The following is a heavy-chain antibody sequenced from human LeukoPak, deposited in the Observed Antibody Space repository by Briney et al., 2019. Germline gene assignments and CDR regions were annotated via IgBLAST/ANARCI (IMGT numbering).Heavy chain of an antibody. D-gene: IGHD1-20*01. V-gene: IGHV4-34*01. CDR2: INHSGST. Sequence: PSETLSLTCAVYGGSFSGYYWSWIRQPPGKGLEWIGEINHSGSTNYNPSLKSRVTISVDTSKNQFSLKLSSVTAADTAVYYCARPYNWNHGQFDYWGRGTLVTVSS. CDR1: GGSFSGYY. CDR3: ARPYNWNHGQFDY. J-gene: IGHJ4*02.